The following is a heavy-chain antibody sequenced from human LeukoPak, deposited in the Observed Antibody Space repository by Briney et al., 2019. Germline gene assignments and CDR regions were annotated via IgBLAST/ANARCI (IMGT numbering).Heavy chain of an antibody. CDR2: ISSSGSTI. CDR3: ARHLHTMIVVSGY. CDR1: GFSFSDYY. V-gene: IGHV3-11*01. J-gene: IGHJ4*02. D-gene: IGHD3-22*01. Sequence: GGSLTLSCPASGFSFSDYYMSWIRQAPGAGLEWVSYISSSGSTIYYADTVKGRFTISRDNAKTSLYLQMSSLRAEDTAVYYCARHLHTMIVVSGYCGQGTLVSVSS.